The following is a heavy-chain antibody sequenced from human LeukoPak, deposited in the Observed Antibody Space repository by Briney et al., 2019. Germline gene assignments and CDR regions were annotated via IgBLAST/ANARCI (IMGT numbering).Heavy chain of an antibody. V-gene: IGHV1-18*01. CDR2: VSSYNGNT. CDR1: GYNFIGYG. J-gene: IGHJ4*02. CDR3: ARVHPHYDLSHAFDH. D-gene: IGHD3-3*01. Sequence: ASVKVSCKASGYNFIGYGITWVRQAPGQGLEWMGWVSSYNGNTDFAQKFQGRISMTTEISTTTVYMELKSLRSDDTAVYYCARVHPHYDLSHAFDHWGQGTLVTVSS.